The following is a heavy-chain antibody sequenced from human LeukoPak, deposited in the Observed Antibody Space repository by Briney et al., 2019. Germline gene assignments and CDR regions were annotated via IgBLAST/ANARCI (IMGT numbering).Heavy chain of an antibody. V-gene: IGHV3-49*04. D-gene: IGHD3-10*01. J-gene: IGHJ3*02. Sequence: GGSLRLSCAASGFTFDTYAMSWVRQAPGKGLEWVAFIRSKAYGGTTEYAASVKGRFTISRDDSKTIACLQMNSLKTEDTAVYYCTTYVTGRGAFDMWGQGTTVTVSS. CDR2: IRSKAYGGTT. CDR1: GFTFDTYA. CDR3: TTYVTGRGAFDM.